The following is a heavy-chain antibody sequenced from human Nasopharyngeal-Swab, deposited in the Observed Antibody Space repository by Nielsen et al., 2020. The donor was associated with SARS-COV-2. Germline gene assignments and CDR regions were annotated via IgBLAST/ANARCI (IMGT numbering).Heavy chain of an antibody. V-gene: IGHV3-23*01. CDR2: ISGAGDIT. J-gene: IGHJ4*02. Sequence: GESLKISCAASGFSFRDCAMSWVRQAPGKGLEWVSTISGAGDITNYADSVKGRVTIFRDNSRDTVYLRMNTLRAEDTALYYCTKGGRSWNSEFDSWGQGTPVTVSS. CDR3: TKGGRSWNSEFDS. CDR1: GFSFRDCA. D-gene: IGHD2-15*01.